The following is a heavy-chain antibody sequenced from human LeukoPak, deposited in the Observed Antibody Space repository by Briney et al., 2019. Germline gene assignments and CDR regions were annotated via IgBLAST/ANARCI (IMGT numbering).Heavy chain of an antibody. CDR3: TTGAVSIVGTKGPLDY. J-gene: IGHJ4*02. CDR2: IESKTDGGTT. Sequence: GGSLRLSCAASGFTFSDAWMNWVRQAPGKGLEWVGRIESKTDGGTTDYAAPVKGRFTISRGDSKNTVYLQVNSLKTEDTAVYYCTTGAVSIVGTKGPLDYWGQGTLVTVSS. CDR1: GFTFSDAW. V-gene: IGHV3-15*04. D-gene: IGHD1-26*01.